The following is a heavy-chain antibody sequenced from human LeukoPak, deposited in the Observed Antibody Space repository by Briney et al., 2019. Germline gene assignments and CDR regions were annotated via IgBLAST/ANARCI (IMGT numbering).Heavy chain of an antibody. CDR3: ARGKQLEIFDY. CDR1: GFTFSSYW. J-gene: IGHJ4*02. D-gene: IGHD6-13*01. Sequence: GGSLRLSCAASGFTFSSYWMSWVRQAPGKGLEWVANIKQDGSEKYYVDSVKGRFTTSRDNAKNPLYLQMNSLRAEDTAVYYCARGKQLEIFDYWGQGTLVTVSS. CDR2: IKQDGSEK. V-gene: IGHV3-7*01.